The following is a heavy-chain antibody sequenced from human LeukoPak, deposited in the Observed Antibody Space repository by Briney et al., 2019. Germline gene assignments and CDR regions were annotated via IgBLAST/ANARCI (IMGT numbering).Heavy chain of an antibody. CDR1: GGSTGSDY. V-gene: IGHV4-59*08. Sequence: ASETLSLTCTVSGGSTGSDYWSWIRQPPGKGLEWIAYVYYRGVTSYNPSLKSRVAISIDTSKNQFSLNLSSVTAADTAVYYCARLSLHCSGGSCYRGAFDSWGQGTLVTVSS. CDR3: ARLSLHCSGGSCYRGAFDS. D-gene: IGHD2-15*01. CDR2: VYYRGVT. J-gene: IGHJ4*02.